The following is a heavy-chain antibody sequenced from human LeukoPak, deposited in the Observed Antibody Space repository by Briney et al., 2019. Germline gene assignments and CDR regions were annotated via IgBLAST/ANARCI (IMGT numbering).Heavy chain of an antibody. J-gene: IGHJ3*02. V-gene: IGHV3-23*01. CDR1: GFTFSSYA. D-gene: IGHD1-26*01. CDR3: AKDLGRWELLDAFDI. CDR2: ISGSGGST. Sequence: GGSLRLPCAASGFTFSSYALSWVRQAPGKGLEWVSAISGSGGSTYYADSVKGRFTISRDNSKNTLYLQMNSLRAEDTAVYYCAKDLGRWELLDAFDIWGQGTMVTVSS.